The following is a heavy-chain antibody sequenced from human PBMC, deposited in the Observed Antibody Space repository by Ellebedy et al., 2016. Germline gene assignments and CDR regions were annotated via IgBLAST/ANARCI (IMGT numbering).Heavy chain of an antibody. D-gene: IGHD3-10*01. Sequence: SETLSLXCTVSGDSISSSRYYWGWIRQPPGKGLEWIGNVYFSGSTFYNPSLTSRVTISVNTSKNQFSLKLSSVTAADTDMFYCARSKIQYYSGSGSWFDPWGQGTLVTVSS. CDR3: ARSKIQYYSGSGSWFDP. CDR1: GDSISSSRYY. CDR2: VYFSGST. J-gene: IGHJ5*02. V-gene: IGHV4-39*07.